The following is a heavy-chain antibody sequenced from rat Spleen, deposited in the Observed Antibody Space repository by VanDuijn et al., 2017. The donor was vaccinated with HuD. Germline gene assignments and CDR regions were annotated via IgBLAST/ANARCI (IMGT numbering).Heavy chain of an antibody. D-gene: IGHD1-2*01. CDR2: ISASGGST. V-gene: IGHV5S23*01. CDR1: GFTFSDSN. Sequence: EVQLVESGGGLVQPGRSLKLSCAASGFTFSDSNMAWVRQAPKKGLEWVATISASGGSTYYRDSVKGRFTISRDNAKSTLYLQMNSLRSEDTATYYCARGEQLYYFDYWGQGVMVTVSS. CDR3: ARGEQLYYFDY. J-gene: IGHJ2*01.